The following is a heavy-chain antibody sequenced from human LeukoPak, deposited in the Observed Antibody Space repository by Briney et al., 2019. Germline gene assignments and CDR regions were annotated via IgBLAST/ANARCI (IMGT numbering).Heavy chain of an antibody. D-gene: IGHD3-10*01. CDR3: TRVISTRFDP. J-gene: IGHJ5*02. Sequence: GGSLRLSCTASGFTFGDYAMSWVRQAPGKGLEWVGFIRSKAYGGTTEYAASVKGRFTISRDDSKSIAYLQMNSLKTEDTAVYYCTRVISTRFDPWGQGTLVTVSS. V-gene: IGHV3-49*04. CDR2: IRSKAYGGTT. CDR1: GFTFGDYA.